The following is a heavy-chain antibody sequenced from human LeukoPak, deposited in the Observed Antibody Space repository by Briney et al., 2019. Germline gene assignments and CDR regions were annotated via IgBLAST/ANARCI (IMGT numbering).Heavy chain of an antibody. V-gene: IGHV3-30*02. Sequence: GGSLRLSFTASGFTLTHYGMHWVRQAPGKGLEWVAFIQYDESNKYYADSVKGRFTISRDNAKNSLYLQMNTLRPEDTAVYYCARERQNKDFWSGGDYWGQGTLVTVSS. CDR1: GFTLTHYG. J-gene: IGHJ4*02. CDR2: IQYDESNK. D-gene: IGHD3-3*01. CDR3: ARERQNKDFWSGGDY.